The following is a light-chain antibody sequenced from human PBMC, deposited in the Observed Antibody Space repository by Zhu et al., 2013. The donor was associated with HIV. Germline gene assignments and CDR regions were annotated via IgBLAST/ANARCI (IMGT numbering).Light chain of an antibody. CDR3: QQYGGSPLT. Sequence: EIVLTQSPGTLSLSPGERATLSCRASQSVSSYLAWYQQKPGQAPRLLIYGASTRATGIPDRFSGSGSGTDFTLTISRVEPEDFAVYYCQQYGGSPLTFGGGTTVEIK. V-gene: IGKV3-20*01. J-gene: IGKJ4*01. CDR1: QSVSSY. CDR2: GAS.